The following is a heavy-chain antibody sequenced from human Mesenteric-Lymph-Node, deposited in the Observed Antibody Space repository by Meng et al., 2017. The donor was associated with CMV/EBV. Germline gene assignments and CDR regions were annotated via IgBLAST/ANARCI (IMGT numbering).Heavy chain of an antibody. CDR3: ARGSLDDSSGYYPLDY. Sequence: SETLSLTCTVSGGSISSSSYYWGWIRQPPGKGREWIGSIYYRGSTYYNPSLKSRVTISVDTSKNQFSLKLSSVTAADTAVYYCARGSLDDSSGYYPLDYWGQGTLVTVSS. V-gene: IGHV4-39*07. CDR1: GGSISSSSYY. J-gene: IGHJ4*02. CDR2: IYYRGST. D-gene: IGHD3-22*01.